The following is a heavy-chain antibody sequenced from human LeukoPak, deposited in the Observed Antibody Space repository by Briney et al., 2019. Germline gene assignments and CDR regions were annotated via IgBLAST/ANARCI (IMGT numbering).Heavy chain of an antibody. CDR2: ISGSGGST. Sequence: PGGSLRLSCAASGFTFSSYAMSWVRQAPGKGLEWVSAISGSGGSTYYADSVKGRFTISRDNSKNTLYLQMNSLRAEDTAVYYCAKNVFSENYSNYVFDYWGQGTLVTVSP. CDR1: GFTFSSYA. D-gene: IGHD4-11*01. CDR3: AKNVFSENYSNYVFDY. J-gene: IGHJ4*02. V-gene: IGHV3-23*01.